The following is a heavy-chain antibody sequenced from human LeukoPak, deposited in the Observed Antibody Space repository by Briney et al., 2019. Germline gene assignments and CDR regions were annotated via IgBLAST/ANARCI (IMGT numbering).Heavy chain of an antibody. J-gene: IGHJ4*02. CDR1: GFTFSSYG. CDR3: AKGGYYDSSGYHYYFDY. V-gene: IGHV3-30*02. Sequence: GGSLRLSCAASGFTFSSYGMHWVRQAPGKGLEWVTFIRYDGSNKYYADSVKGRFTISRDNSKNTLYLQMNSLRAEDTAVYYCAKGGYYDSSGYHYYFDYWGQGTLVTVSS. CDR2: IRYDGSNK. D-gene: IGHD3-22*01.